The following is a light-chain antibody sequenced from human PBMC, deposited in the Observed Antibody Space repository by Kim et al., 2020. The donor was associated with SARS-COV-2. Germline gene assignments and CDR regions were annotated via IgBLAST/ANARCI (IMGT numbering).Light chain of an antibody. J-gene: IGLJ2*01. Sequence: KTLANSGTRTSGRVASNYVQSYQLRQDSAPTTVIYEDNQRPSGVPDRVSGSSDNSSNSASLTISGLKTEDEADYYCQSYDSSNPVVFGGGTKLTVL. CDR3: QSYDSSNPVV. V-gene: IGLV6-57*03. CDR2: EDN. CDR1: SGRVASNY.